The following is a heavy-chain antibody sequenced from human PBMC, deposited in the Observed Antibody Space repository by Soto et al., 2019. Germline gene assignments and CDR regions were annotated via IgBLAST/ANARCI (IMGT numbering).Heavy chain of an antibody. D-gene: IGHD6-13*01. CDR2: TYYRSKWYN. J-gene: IGHJ5*02. V-gene: IGHV6-1*01. CDR1: GDSVSSNSAA. Sequence: PSQTLSLTCPISGDSVSSNSAAWNWIRQSPSRGLELLGRTYYRSKWYNDYAVSVKSRITINPDTSKNQFSLQLNSVTPEDTAVYYCARDWGYSSPTSANNWFDPWGQGTLVTVSS. CDR3: ARDWGYSSPTSANNWFDP.